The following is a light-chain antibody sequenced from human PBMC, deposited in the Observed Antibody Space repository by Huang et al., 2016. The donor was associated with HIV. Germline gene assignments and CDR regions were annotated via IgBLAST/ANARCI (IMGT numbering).Light chain of an antibody. J-gene: IGKJ2*01. Sequence: DIVMTQSPLSLPVTPGEPASISCRSSQSLLQDKGNNCLDWYLQRPGQSPQLLFYMALYRASGVPDRFSGSGSGTDFTLKISRVEAEDVGVYYCMQALQTPYTFGQGTKLEIK. CDR3: MQALQTPYT. CDR2: MAL. V-gene: IGKV2-28*01. CDR1: QSLLQDKGNNC.